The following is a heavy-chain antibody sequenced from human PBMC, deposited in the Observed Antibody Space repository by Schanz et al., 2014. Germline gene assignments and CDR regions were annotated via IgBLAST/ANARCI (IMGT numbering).Heavy chain of an antibody. V-gene: IGHV3-33*06. CDR2: IWYDGSNK. J-gene: IGHJ4*02. Sequence: QVQLVESGGGVVRPGRSLRLSCATSGFTFSAYTMNWVRQAPGKGLEWVAIIWYDGSNKYYADSVKGRFTISRDNSKNTLFLQMSSLRAEDTAVYYCAKDLISGWSGFDYWGQGTLVTVSS. CDR3: AKDLISGWSGFDY. CDR1: GFTFSAYT. D-gene: IGHD6-19*01.